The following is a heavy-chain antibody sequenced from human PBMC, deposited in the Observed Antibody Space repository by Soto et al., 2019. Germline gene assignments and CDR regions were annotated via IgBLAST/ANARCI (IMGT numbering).Heavy chain of an antibody. D-gene: IGHD3-3*01. CDR1: GGTLSIYA. J-gene: IGHJ3*02. CDR3: ARRGVADAFDI. Sequence: SVKVSCKASGGTLSIYAISWLRQAPGQGLEWMGGIIPIFGTANYAQKFQGRVTITADESTSTAYMELSSLRSEDTAVYYCARRGVADAFDIWGQGTMVTVSS. CDR2: IIPIFGTA. V-gene: IGHV1-69*13.